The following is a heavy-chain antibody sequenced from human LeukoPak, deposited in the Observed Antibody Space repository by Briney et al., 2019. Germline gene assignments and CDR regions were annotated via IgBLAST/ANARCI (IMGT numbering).Heavy chain of an antibody. D-gene: IGHD6-13*01. J-gene: IGHJ4*02. CDR3: ASNGAARPFDY. V-gene: IGHV4-61*02. CDR1: GGSISSGSYN. Sequence: SETLSLTCTVSGGSISSGSYNWSWIRQPAGKGLEWIGRIYTSGSTNYNPSLKSRVTISVDTSKNQFSLKLSSVTAADTAVYYCASNGAARPFDYWGQGTLVTVSS. CDR2: IYTSGST.